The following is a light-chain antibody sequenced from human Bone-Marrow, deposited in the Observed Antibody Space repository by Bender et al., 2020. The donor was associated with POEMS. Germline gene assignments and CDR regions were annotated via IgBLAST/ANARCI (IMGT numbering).Light chain of an antibody. J-gene: IGLJ3*02. CDR2: GYN. Sequence: QSVLTQPPSVSGAPGQRVTISCTGSSSNTGSGYDINWYQHLPGTAPKLLIYGYNNRPSGVPDRFSGSKSGTSATLGITGLQSGDEADYYCGTWDTSLNVWVFGGGTKLTVL. V-gene: IGLV1-50*01. CDR3: GTWDTSLNVWV. CDR1: SSNTGSGYD.